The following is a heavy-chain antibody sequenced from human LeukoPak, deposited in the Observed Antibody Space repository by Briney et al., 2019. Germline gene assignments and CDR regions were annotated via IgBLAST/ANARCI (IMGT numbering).Heavy chain of an antibody. D-gene: IGHD2-21*01. J-gene: IGHJ5*02. Sequence: GGSLRLSCAASGFTFSDYYMSWIRQAPGKGLEWVSYISSSSSYTKYGDSVKGRFTISRDNAKNSLYLQVNSLRAEDTAVYYCARDAYGFDPWGQGTLVTVSS. CDR2: ISSSSSYT. V-gene: IGHV3-11*06. CDR3: ARDAYGFDP. CDR1: GFTFSDYY.